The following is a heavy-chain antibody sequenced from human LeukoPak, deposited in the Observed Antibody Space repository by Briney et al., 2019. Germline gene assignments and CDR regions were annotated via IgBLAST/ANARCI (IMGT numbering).Heavy chain of an antibody. J-gene: IGHJ4*02. CDR3: AKDPYSGSYDYFEY. CDR1: GFTFSSYG. CDR2: ISYDGSNK. Sequence: GSLRLSCAASGFTFSSYGIHWVRQAPGKGLEWVAVISYDGSNKYYADSVKGRFTLSRDNSKNTLYLQMNSLRAEDTAVYYCAKDPYSGSYDYFEYWGQGTLVTVSS. V-gene: IGHV3-30*18. D-gene: IGHD1-26*01.